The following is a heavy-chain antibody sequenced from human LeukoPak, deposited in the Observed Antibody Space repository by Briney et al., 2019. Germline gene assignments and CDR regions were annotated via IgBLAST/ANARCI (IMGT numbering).Heavy chain of an antibody. D-gene: IGHD3-10*01. J-gene: IGHJ4*02. CDR3: AKDFMGVIPETLDY. CDR2: ISVSGDTT. Sequence: GGSLRLSCAASGFSFTSHAMGWVRQAPGKGLEWVSGISVSGDTTYYADSVKGRFTISRDNSRSTLYLQMNRLRAGDTALYYCAKDFMGVIPETLDYWGQGTLVTVSS. CDR1: GFSFTSHA. V-gene: IGHV3-23*01.